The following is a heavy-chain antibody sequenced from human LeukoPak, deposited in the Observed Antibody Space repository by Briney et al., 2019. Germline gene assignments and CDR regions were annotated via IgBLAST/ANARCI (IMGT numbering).Heavy chain of an antibody. Sequence: ASVKVSCKASGYTFTGYYMHWVRQAPGQGREWMGWINPNSGGTNYAQKFQGRVTMTRDTSISTAYMELSRLRSDDTAVYYCARSYDYGDYVVDLNDAFDIWGQGTMVTVSS. J-gene: IGHJ3*02. CDR1: GYTFTGYY. V-gene: IGHV1-2*02. D-gene: IGHD4-17*01. CDR2: INPNSGGT. CDR3: ARSYDYGDYVVDLNDAFDI.